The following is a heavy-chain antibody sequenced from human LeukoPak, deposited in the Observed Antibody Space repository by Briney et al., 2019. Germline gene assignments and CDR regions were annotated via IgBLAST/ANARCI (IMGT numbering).Heavy chain of an antibody. CDR3: ARENYDFWSGWYNWFDP. J-gene: IGHJ5*02. CDR1: GGSISSYY. CDR2: IYTSGST. V-gene: IGHV4-4*07. D-gene: IGHD3-3*01. Sequence: PSETLSLTCTVSGGSISSYYWSWIRQPAGKGLEWIGRIYTSGSTNYNPSLKSRVTMSVDTSKNQFSLKLSSVTAADTAVYYCARENYDFWSGWYNWFDPWGQGTLVTVSS.